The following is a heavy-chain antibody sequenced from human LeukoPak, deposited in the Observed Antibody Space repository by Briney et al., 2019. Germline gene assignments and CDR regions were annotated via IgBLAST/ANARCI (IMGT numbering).Heavy chain of an antibody. Sequence: GGSLRLSCAVSGFKFSSYWMNWVRQVPGKGLMWVAHINTNGDSANYADSVKGRFTISRDNAKNSLYLQMNSLRAEDTAVYYCARVILLWFGELFDYWGQGTLVTVSS. D-gene: IGHD3-10*01. CDR1: GFKFSSYW. J-gene: IGHJ4*02. V-gene: IGHV3-74*01. CDR3: ARVILLWFGELFDY. CDR2: INTNGDSA.